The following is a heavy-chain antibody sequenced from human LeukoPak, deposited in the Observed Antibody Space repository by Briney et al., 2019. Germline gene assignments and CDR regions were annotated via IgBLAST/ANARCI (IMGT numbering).Heavy chain of an antibody. Sequence: GGSLRLSCAASGFTFSTYWMHWVRQAPGKGLVWVSRINSDGSRTTYADSVKGRFTISRDNAKNTLYLQMNSLRAEDTAVYYCARLRGGVGANDYWGQGTLVTVSS. J-gene: IGHJ4*02. V-gene: IGHV3-74*01. D-gene: IGHD1-26*01. CDR3: ARLRGGVGANDY. CDR1: GFTFSTYW. CDR2: INSDGSRT.